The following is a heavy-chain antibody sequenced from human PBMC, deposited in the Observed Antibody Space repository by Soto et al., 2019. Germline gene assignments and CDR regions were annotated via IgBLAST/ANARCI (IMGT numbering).Heavy chain of an antibody. CDR2: TSGTGDPT. CDR3: AVDTSMAPPYYFGMDV. J-gene: IGHJ6*02. V-gene: IGHV3-23*01. CDR1: GFTFSNYA. D-gene: IGHD5-18*01. Sequence: GSLRLSCAASGFTFSNYAMSWVRQAPGKGLEWVSRTSGTGDPTYYAESVRGRFTISRDNSKHTLYLQMNSLTAEDTAVYYCAVDTSMAPPYYFGMDVWGQGTTVTVSS.